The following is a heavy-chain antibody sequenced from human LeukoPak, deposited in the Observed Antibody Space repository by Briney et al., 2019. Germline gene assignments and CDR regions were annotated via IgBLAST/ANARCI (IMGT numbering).Heavy chain of an antibody. D-gene: IGHD2-2*01. CDR2: IYSSGST. Sequence: SETLSLTCTVSGGSISSYYWSWIRQPPGKGLEWIGYIYSSGSTKYSPSLKSRVTMPVDTSKNQFSLKLTSVTAADTAVYYCARYYCSGTCYHFDYWGQGTLVTVSS. V-gene: IGHV4-59*08. CDR3: ARYYCSGTCYHFDY. J-gene: IGHJ4*02. CDR1: GGSISSYY.